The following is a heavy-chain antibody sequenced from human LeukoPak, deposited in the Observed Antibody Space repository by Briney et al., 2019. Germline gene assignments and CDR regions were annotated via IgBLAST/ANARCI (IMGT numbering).Heavy chain of an antibody. V-gene: IGHV4-4*02. CDR3: ARVQWLARMYYFDY. J-gene: IGHJ4*02. CDR1: GGSISSDNW. D-gene: IGHD6-19*01. Sequence: SGTLSLTCAVSGGSISSDNWWSWVRQPPGKGLEWIGEIYHSGSTNYNPSLKSRVTISVDKSKNQFSLKLSSVTAADTAVYYCARVQWLARMYYFDYWGQGTLVTVSS. CDR2: IYHSGST.